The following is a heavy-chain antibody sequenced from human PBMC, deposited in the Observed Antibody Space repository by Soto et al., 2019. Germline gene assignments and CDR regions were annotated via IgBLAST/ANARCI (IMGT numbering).Heavy chain of an antibody. CDR2: INAGNGNT. CDR1: GYTFTSYA. D-gene: IGHD2-15*01. Sequence: ASVKVSCKASGYTFTSYAMHWVRQAPGQRLEWMGWINAGNGNTKYSQKFQGRVTITRDTSASTAYMELSSLRSEDTAVYYCARESCSNYCSGGSCYPVYWFDPWGQGTLVTVSS. V-gene: IGHV1-3*01. CDR3: ARESCSNYCSGGSCYPVYWFDP. J-gene: IGHJ5*02.